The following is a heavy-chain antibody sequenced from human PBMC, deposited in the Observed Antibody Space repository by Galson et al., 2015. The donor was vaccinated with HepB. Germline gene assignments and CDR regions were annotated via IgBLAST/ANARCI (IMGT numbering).Heavy chain of an antibody. Sequence: SLRLSCAASGFTFSGSAIHWVRQASGKGPEWIGHIRSKTTNYATLYVSSLKGRFTISRDVSKNMAYLHMRSLRTDDTAVYYCVRSGDFSGYSSRWGQGTLVTVSS. CDR3: VRSGDFSGYSSR. CDR2: IRSKTTNYAT. J-gene: IGHJ4*02. D-gene: IGHD6-13*01. V-gene: IGHV3-73*01. CDR1: GFTFSGSA.